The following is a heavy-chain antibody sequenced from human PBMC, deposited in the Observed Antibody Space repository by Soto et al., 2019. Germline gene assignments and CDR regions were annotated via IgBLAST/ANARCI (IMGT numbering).Heavy chain of an antibody. CDR3: ARAAAAADIVATDDHLDY. Sequence: QLQLVQSGAEVKKPGASVKVSCKASGYTFTSYGISWVRQAPGQGLEWMGWISAYNGNTNYAQKLQGRVTMTTDTSTSTAYMELRSLRSDDTAVYYCARAAAAADIVATDDHLDYWGQGTLVTVSS. CDR1: GYTFTSYG. CDR2: ISAYNGNT. J-gene: IGHJ4*02. D-gene: IGHD5-12*01. V-gene: IGHV1-18*01.